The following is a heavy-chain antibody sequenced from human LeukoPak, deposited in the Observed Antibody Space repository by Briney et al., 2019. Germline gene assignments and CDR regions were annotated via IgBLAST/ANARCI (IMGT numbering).Heavy chain of an antibody. D-gene: IGHD6-13*01. CDR1: GFTFSSYS. CDR2: ISSSSSTI. CDR3: ARGRGSSSWQWQLGRNEDAFDI. Sequence: PGGSLRLSCAASGFTFSSYSVNWVRQAPGKGLEWVSYISSSSSTIYYADSVKGRFTISRDNAKNSLYLQMNSLRAEDTAVYYCARGRGSSSWQWQLGRNEDAFDIWGQGTMVTVSS. J-gene: IGHJ3*02. V-gene: IGHV3-48*01.